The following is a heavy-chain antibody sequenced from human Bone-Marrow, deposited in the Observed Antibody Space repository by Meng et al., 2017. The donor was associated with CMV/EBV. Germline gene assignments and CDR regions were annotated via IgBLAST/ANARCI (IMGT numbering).Heavy chain of an antibody. Sequence: ASVKVSCKASGYTFTGYYMHWVRQAPGQGLEWMGWINPNSGGTNYAQKFQGRVTMTRDTSISTAYMELSRLRSDDTAVYYCARWVYDYNRVPGMDVWGQGTTVTVYS. CDR1: GYTFTGYY. CDR3: ARWVYDYNRVPGMDV. D-gene: IGHD4-11*01. CDR2: INPNSGGT. V-gene: IGHV1-2*02. J-gene: IGHJ6*01.